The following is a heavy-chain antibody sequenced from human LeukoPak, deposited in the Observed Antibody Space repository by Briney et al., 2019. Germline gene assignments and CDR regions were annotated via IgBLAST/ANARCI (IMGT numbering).Heavy chain of an antibody. CDR2: ISYDGSNK. Sequence: GGSLRLSCAASGFTFSSYAMHWVRQAPGKGLEWVAVISYDGSNKYYADSVKGRFTISRDNSKNTLYLQMNSLRAEDTAVYYCARDYIVDGYNSYHYWGQGTLVTVSS. CDR1: GFTFSSYA. CDR3: ARDYIVDGYNSYHY. J-gene: IGHJ4*02. V-gene: IGHV3-30*04. D-gene: IGHD5-24*01.